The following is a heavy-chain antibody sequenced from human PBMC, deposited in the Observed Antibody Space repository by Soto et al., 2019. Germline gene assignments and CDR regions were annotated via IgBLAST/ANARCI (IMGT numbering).Heavy chain of an antibody. D-gene: IGHD4-17*01. Sequence: QVQLVESGGDVIQSGRSLRLSCAVSGFTFSLYGMHWIRQAPGKGLEWVAFISYEGRNKYYADSVKGRFTISRDNSKNKLSLQMDSLTPEDTAVYYCAKGRDSTLLRWQYFDNWGQGTQVTVSS. V-gene: IGHV3-30*18. CDR3: AKGRDSTLLRWQYFDN. CDR2: ISYEGRNK. J-gene: IGHJ4*02. CDR1: GFTFSLYG.